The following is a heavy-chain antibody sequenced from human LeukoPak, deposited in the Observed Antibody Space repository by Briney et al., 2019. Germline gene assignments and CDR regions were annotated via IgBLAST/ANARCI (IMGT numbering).Heavy chain of an antibody. CDR2: FDPEDGEA. D-gene: IGHD3-9*01. CDR1: GYTLTELS. J-gene: IGHJ5*02. Sequence: ASVKVSCKVSGYTLTELSMHWVRQAPGKGLEWMGGFDPEDGEAIYAQKFQGRVTMTEDTSTDTAYMELSSLRSEDTAVYYCARGLSGRRYFDWLLWSWGQGTLVTVSS. CDR3: ARGLSGRRYFDWLLWS. V-gene: IGHV1-24*01.